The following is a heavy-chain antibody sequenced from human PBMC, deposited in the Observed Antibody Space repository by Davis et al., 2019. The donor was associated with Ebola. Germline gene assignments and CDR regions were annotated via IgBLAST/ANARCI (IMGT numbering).Heavy chain of an antibody. CDR2: IKEDGSKE. CDR3: ATSGSVSGRLEY. CDR1: GFTFSNSW. V-gene: IGHV3-7*03. D-gene: IGHD6-19*01. Sequence: PGGSLRLSCAASGFTFSNSWMSWARQAPGKGLECVAHIKEDGSKEFYVDSVKGRFTISRDNAKSSLYLQMNSLKTGDTAVYYCATSGSVSGRLEYWGQGTLVTVSS. J-gene: IGHJ4*02.